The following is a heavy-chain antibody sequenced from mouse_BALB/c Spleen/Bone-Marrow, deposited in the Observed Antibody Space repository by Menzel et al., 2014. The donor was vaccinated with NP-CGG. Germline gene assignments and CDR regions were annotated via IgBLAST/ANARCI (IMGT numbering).Heavy chain of an antibody. V-gene: IGHV1-4*01. Sequence: QAQLQQFGAELARPGASVKMSCKASGYIFTNYTMQWLRQTPGQGLEWTGYIVPSSDYTNYNQNFKGKATLTADKSSSTTYMQLNSLTSEDFEVYSCAREARTGAWFAYWGQGTLVTVSA. CDR2: IVPSSDYT. CDR1: GYIFTNYT. CDR3: AREARTGAWFAY. D-gene: IGHD4-1*01. J-gene: IGHJ3*01.